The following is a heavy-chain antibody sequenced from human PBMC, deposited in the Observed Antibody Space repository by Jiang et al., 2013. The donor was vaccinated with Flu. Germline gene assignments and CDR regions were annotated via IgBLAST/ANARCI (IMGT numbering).Heavy chain of an antibody. Sequence: EVKKPGASVRVSCKASGYPFTSYGISWVRQAPGQGLEWMGWISAYNGNTDYAQKLQGRVTMTTDTSTSTAFMELRSLRSDDTAVYYCARDWNVAGTFGSGYWGQGTLVTVSS. D-gene: IGHD6-19*01. CDR1: GYPFTSYG. CDR3: ARDWNVAGTFGSGY. CDR2: ISAYNGNT. V-gene: IGHV1-18*01. J-gene: IGHJ4*02.